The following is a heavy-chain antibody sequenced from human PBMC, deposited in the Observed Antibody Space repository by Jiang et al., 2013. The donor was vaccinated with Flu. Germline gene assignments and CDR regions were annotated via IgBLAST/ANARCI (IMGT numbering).Heavy chain of an antibody. Sequence: RLSCAASGFTFSEFGMHWVRQAPGKGPEWVALISYDGSNKYYGDPVKGRFTISRDNSKNTLYLQMTSLRSDDTAVYYCAKDAGAAWGPDWFDPWGQGTLVTVSS. CDR1: GFTFSEFG. D-gene: IGHD3-16*01. J-gene: IGHJ5*02. V-gene: IGHV3-30*18. CDR3: AKDAGAAWGPDWFDP. CDR2: ISYDGSNK.